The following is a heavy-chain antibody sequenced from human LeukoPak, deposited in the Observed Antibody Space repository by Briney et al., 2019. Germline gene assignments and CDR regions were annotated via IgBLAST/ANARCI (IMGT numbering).Heavy chain of an antibody. V-gene: IGHV3-21*01. J-gene: IGHJ3*02. Sequence: PGGSLRLSCAASGFTFSSYSMNWVRQAPGKGLEWVSSISSSSSYIYYADSVKGRFTISRDNAKNSLYLQMNSLRAEDTAVYYCALTMIVVVPDAFDIWGQGTMVTVSS. CDR3: ALTMIVVVPDAFDI. CDR2: ISSSSSYI. CDR1: GFTFSSYS. D-gene: IGHD3-22*01.